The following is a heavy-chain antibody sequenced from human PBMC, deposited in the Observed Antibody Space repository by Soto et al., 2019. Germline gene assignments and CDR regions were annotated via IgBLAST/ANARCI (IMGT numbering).Heavy chain of an antibody. Sequence: SETLSLTCTVSGGSISSYYWSWIRQPPGKGLEWIGYIYYSGSTNYNPSLKSRVTISVDTSKNQFSLKLSSVTAADTAVYYCARVGYYGSGSYYNWFDPWGQGTLVTVSS. J-gene: IGHJ5*02. D-gene: IGHD3-10*01. V-gene: IGHV4-59*01. CDR1: GGSISSYY. CDR3: ARVGYYGSGSYYNWFDP. CDR2: IYYSGST.